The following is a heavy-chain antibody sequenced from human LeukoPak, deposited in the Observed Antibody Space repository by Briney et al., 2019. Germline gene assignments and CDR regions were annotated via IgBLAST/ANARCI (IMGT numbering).Heavy chain of an antibody. CDR3: ARDGPDIVATIGAFDI. CDR2: ISAYNGNT. J-gene: IGHJ3*02. Sequence: ASVKVSCKASGYTFTTYVITGGRQPPGQGLGGWGWISAYNGNTNYAQKLQGRVTMTTDTSTSTAYMELRSLRSDDTAVYYCARDGPDIVATIGAFDIWGQGTMVTVSS. CDR1: GYTFTTYV. D-gene: IGHD5-12*01. V-gene: IGHV1-18*01.